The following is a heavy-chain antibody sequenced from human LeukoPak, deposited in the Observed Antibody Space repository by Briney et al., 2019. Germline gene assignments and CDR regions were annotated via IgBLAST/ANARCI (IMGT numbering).Heavy chain of an antibody. CDR1: GGSIRSYY. CDR2: IHYTGST. V-gene: IGHV4-59*08. D-gene: IGHD6-13*01. Sequence: PSETLSLTCTVSGGSIRSYYWSWIRQPPGKGLEWIGYIHYTGSTNYNPALKSRVTISVDTSKNQFSLQLSSVTATDTAVYFCARHSSSWYPDYWGQGTLVTVSS. J-gene: IGHJ4*02. CDR3: ARHSSSWYPDY.